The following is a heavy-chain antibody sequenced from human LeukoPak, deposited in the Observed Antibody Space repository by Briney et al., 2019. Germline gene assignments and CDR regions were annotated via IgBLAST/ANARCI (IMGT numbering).Heavy chain of an antibody. CDR1: GFTFSSYS. Sequence: GGSLRLSCAASGFTFSSYSMNWVRQAPGKGLEWVSVIYSGGSTYYADSVKGRFTISRDNAKNTLYLQMNSLRAEDTAVYYCATGFWSGYSIYWGQGTLVTVSS. CDR2: IYSGGST. CDR3: ATGFWSGYSIY. V-gene: IGHV3-66*01. D-gene: IGHD3-3*01. J-gene: IGHJ4*02.